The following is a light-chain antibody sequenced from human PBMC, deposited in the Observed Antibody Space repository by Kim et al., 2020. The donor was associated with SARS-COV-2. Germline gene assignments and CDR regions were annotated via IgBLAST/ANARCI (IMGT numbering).Light chain of an antibody. V-gene: IGLV2-23*02. CDR1: SRDVGSYNL. Sequence: GQSITISCTGASRDVGSYNLVSWYQQHPGKAPKLIIFDVSERPSGVSNRFSGSKSGNTASLTISGLQAEDEADYYCCSYAGSSTWVFGGGTQLTVL. J-gene: IGLJ3*02. CDR3: CSYAGSSTWV. CDR2: DVS.